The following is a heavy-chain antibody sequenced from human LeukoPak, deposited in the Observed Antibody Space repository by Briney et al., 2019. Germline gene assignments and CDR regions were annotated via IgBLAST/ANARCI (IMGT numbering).Heavy chain of an antibody. V-gene: IGHV4-34*01. CDR3: ARARPRLIAAAGPFDP. D-gene: IGHD6-13*01. CDR1: GGSFSGYY. CDR2: INHSGNT. J-gene: IGHJ5*02. Sequence: PSETLALTCAVYGGSFSGYYWSWIRQPPGKGLEWIGEINHSGNTNYNPSLKSRVTISVDTSKNQFSLKLNSVTAADTAVYYCARARPRLIAAAGPFDPWGQGTLVTVSS.